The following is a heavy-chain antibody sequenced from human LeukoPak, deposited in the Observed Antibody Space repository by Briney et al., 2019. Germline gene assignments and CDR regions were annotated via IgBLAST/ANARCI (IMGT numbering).Heavy chain of an antibody. CDR1: GFTFSSYW. CDR3: ARGTSGWSGIDY. Sequence: GGSLRLSCDVSGFTFSSYWMHWVRHAPGKGLVRVSAINENGRSRSYADSVKGRFTISRDNAKNTLYLQVNSLRAEDTAVYYCARGTSGWSGIDYWGQGTLVTVSS. V-gene: IGHV3-74*01. D-gene: IGHD6-19*01. CDR2: INENGRSR. J-gene: IGHJ4*02.